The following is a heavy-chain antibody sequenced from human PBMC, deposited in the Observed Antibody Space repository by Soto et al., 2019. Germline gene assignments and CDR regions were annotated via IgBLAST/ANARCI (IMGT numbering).Heavy chain of an antibody. V-gene: IGHV1-69*13. CDR3: ARDTAAIAATISYYYYGMDV. Sequence: ASVKVSCKASGGTFSSYAISWVRQAPGQGLEWMGGIIPIFGTANYAQKFQGRVTITADESTSTAYMELSSLRSEDTAVYYCARDTAAIAATISYYYYGMDVWGQGTTVTVSS. CDR1: GGTFSSYA. CDR2: IIPIFGTA. J-gene: IGHJ6*02. D-gene: IGHD5-12*01.